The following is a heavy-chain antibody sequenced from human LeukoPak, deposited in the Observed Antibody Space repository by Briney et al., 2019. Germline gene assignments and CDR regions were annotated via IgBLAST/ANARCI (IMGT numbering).Heavy chain of an antibody. Sequence: PETLSLTCTVSGGSISSYYWSWIRQPPGKGLEWIGYIYYSGSTNYNPSLKSRVTISVDTSKNQFSLKLSSVTAADTAVYYCARDDVFDYWGQGTLVTVSS. CDR3: ARDDVFDY. J-gene: IGHJ4*02. V-gene: IGHV4-59*01. CDR2: IYYSGST. CDR1: GGSISSYY.